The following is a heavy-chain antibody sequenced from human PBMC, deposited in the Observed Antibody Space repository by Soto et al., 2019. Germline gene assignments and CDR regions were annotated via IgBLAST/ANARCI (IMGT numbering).Heavy chain of an antibody. V-gene: IGHV4-59*11. J-gene: IGHJ4*02. CDR3: ARGGWSLDC. CDR2: VHNSGSS. Sequence: SETLSLTCTVSSASTSSHYWSWIRQPPGKGLEWIGFVHNSGSSNYSPSLRSRVTMSVDTSRNQFSLKLTSVTAADTAVYYCARGGWSLDCWGQGTLVTVSS. D-gene: IGHD2-15*01. CDR1: SASTSSHY.